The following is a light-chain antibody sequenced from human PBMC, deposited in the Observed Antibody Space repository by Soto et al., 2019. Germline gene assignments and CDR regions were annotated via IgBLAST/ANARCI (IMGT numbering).Light chain of an antibody. J-gene: IGKJ4*01. CDR3: QQYYSTLRT. V-gene: IGKV3-15*01. CDR2: GAS. CDR1: QSVSSN. Sequence: EIVMTQSPATLSVSPGERATLSCRASQSVSSNLAWYQQKPGQAPRLLIYGASTRATGIPARFSGSGSGTEFTLTISSLQSEDFAVYYCQQYYSTLRTFGGGTKVEIK.